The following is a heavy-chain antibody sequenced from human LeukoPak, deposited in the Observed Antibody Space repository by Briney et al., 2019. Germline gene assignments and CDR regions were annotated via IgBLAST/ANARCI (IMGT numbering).Heavy chain of an antibody. CDR2: ISGSGGST. CDR1: GFIFSSYA. Sequence: GGSLRLSCAASGFIFSSYAMSWVRQAPGKGLEWVSTISGSGGSTYYADSVKGRFAISRDNSKNTLYLQMNSLRAEDTAVYYCAKGGITMIVVVIQYYFDYWGQGTLVTVSS. CDR3: AKGGITMIVVVIQYYFDY. J-gene: IGHJ4*02. D-gene: IGHD3-22*01. V-gene: IGHV3-23*01.